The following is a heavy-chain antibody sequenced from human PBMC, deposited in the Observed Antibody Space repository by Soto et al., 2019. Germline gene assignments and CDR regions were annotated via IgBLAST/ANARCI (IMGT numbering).Heavy chain of an antibody. CDR2: INPNSGGT. Sequence: ASVKVSCKASGYTFTGYYMHWVRQAPGQGLEWMGWINPNSGGTNYAQKIQGWVTMTRDTSISTAYMELSRLRSDDTAVYYCARVLGYCSGGSCYRAIDYWGQGTLVTVSS. V-gene: IGHV1-2*04. CDR3: ARVLGYCSGGSCYRAIDY. CDR1: GYTFTGYY. J-gene: IGHJ4*02. D-gene: IGHD2-15*01.